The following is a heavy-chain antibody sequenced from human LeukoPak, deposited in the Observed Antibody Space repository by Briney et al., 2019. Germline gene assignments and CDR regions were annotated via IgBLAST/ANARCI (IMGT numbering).Heavy chain of an antibody. Sequence: QPGGSLRLSCGASGFIFTHYGFHWVRQAPGKGLEWVGIIFPDRNKILQADSVKGRFTISADDSKNTVYLQMSSLTADDMAVYFCVVVLVPAAVWQFDVWGRGTLVAVSA. V-gene: IGHV3-33*03. CDR1: GFIFTHYG. CDR2: IFPDRNKI. D-gene: IGHD2-2*01. J-gene: IGHJ2*01. CDR3: VVVLVPAAVWQFDV.